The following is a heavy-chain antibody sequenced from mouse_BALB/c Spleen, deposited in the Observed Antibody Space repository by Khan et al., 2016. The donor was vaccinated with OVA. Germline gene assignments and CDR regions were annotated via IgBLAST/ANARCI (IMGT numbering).Heavy chain of an antibody. CDR1: GYTFTDYV. CDR3: VRGSGVYRFAY. V-gene: IGHV1S137*01. CDR2: ISTYYGDT. Sequence: QVQLQQSGAELVRPGVSVKISCKGSGYTFTDYVIHWVKQSHAKSLEWIGVISTYYGDTTHNQTVKGKATMTVDKSPSTAYMELARLTSEDSAIYYCVRGSGVYRFAYWGQGTLVTVSA. D-gene: IGHD1-3*01. J-gene: IGHJ3*01.